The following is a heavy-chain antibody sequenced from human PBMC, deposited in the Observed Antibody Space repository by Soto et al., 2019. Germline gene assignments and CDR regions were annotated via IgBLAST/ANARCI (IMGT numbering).Heavy chain of an antibody. CDR3: ARRPHYGDPKAGI. V-gene: IGHV4-39*01. J-gene: IGHJ4*02. D-gene: IGHD4-17*01. Sequence: QLQLQESGPGLVKPSETLSLTCTVSGGSISSSGYYWGWIRQPPGKGLEWIGSINYGGSPYYNPSLKSRVTISVDTSKNQFSLKLSSVTAADTAVYYCARRPHYGDPKAGIWGRGTLVTVSS. CDR1: GGSISSSGYY. CDR2: INYGGSP.